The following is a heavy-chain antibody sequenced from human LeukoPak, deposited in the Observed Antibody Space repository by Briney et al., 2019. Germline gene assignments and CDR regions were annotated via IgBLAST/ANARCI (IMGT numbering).Heavy chain of an antibody. V-gene: IGHV3-48*02. J-gene: IGHJ4*02. CDR2: ISSSSSTI. Sequence: GGSPRLSCAASGFTFSSYSMNWVRQAPGKGLEWVSYISSSSSTIYYADSVKGRFTISRDNAKNSLYLQMNSLRDEDTAVYYCARGTYYYDSSGYRDYWGQGTLVTVSS. D-gene: IGHD3-22*01. CDR1: GFTFSSYS. CDR3: ARGTYYYDSSGYRDY.